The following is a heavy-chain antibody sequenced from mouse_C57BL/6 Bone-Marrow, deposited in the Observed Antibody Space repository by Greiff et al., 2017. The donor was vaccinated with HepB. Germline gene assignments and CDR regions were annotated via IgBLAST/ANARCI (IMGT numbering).Heavy chain of an antibody. CDR2: IHPNSGST. CDR1: GYAFTNYL. Sequence: LQESGAELVRPGTSVKVSCKASGYAFTNYLIEWVKQRPGQGLEWIGMIHPNSGSTNYNEKFKSKATLTVDKSSSTAYMQLSSLTSEDSAVYYCALITTVVARDYWGQGTTLTVSS. D-gene: IGHD1-1*01. CDR3: ALITTVVARDY. V-gene: IGHV1-54*01. J-gene: IGHJ2*01.